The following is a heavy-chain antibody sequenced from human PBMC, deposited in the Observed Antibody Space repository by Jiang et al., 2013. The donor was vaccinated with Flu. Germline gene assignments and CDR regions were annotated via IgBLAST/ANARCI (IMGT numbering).Heavy chain of an antibody. CDR3: ARANFDGLETSMVSFDF. CDR1: GYSFGSHY. D-gene: IGHD5-18*01. Sequence: GAEVKKPGASVKVSCKTSGYSFGSHYMNWVRQAPGQGLEWMGIINPSGGNTIYAQKFQGRVTMLGDTSTSTVYMELTSLKSEDTAVYYCARANFDGLETSMVSFDFWGQGTMVTVSS. V-gene: IGHV1-46*01. CDR2: INPSGGNT. J-gene: IGHJ4*02.